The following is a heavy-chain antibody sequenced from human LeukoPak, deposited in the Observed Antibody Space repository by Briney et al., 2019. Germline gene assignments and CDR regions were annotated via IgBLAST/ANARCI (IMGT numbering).Heavy chain of an antibody. CDR2: INPNSGGT. CDR1: GYTFTGYY. CDR3: ARVRIAVAGTWGIGYYYYGMDV. D-gene: IGHD6-19*01. J-gene: IGHJ6*02. V-gene: IGHV1-2*02. Sequence: ASVKVSCKASGYTFTGYYMHWVRQAPGQGREWMGWINPNSGGTNYAQKFQGRVTMTRDTSISTAYMELSRLRSDDTAVYYCARVRIAVAGTWGIGYYYYGMDVWGQGTTVTVSS.